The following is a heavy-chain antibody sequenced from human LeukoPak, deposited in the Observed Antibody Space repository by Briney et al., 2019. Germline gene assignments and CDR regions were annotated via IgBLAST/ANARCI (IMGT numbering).Heavy chain of an antibody. Sequence: PGGSLRLSCAASGFTFSSYSMNWVRQAPGKGLEWVSYISSSSSTIYYADSVKGRFTISRDNAKNSLYLQMNSLRAEDTAFYYCARMYCSGDSCWFDYWGQGTLVTVSS. CDR3: ARMYCSGDSCWFDY. V-gene: IGHV3-48*01. CDR2: ISSSSSTI. CDR1: GFTFSSYS. D-gene: IGHD2-15*01. J-gene: IGHJ4*02.